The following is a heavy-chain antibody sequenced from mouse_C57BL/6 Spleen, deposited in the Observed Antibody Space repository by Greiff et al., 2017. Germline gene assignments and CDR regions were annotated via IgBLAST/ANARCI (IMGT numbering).Heavy chain of an antibody. CDR2: IDPISGGT. CDR1: GYTFTSYW. V-gene: IGHV1-72*01. J-gene: IGHJ1*03. D-gene: IGHD1-1*01. Sequence: QVQLQQSGAELVKPGASVKLSCKASGYTFTSYWMHWVKQRPGRGLEWIGRIDPISGGTKYNEKFKSKATLTVDKPSSTAYMQLSSLTSEDSAVYYCARSGYYGSSYWYFDVWGTGTSVTVSS. CDR3: ARSGYYGSSYWYFDV.